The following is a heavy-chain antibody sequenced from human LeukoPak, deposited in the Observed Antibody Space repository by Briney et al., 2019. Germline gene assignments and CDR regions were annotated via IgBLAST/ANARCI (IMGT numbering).Heavy chain of an antibody. Sequence: PSKTLSMTGTVSGGCLSSGNYFWNWIRQHPWKALGLIGYIYYRGNTKYNPSLESRLIISVDTSKNEFSLRPSSVTAADTAVYYCVRNDCINGVCFNHFDPWGQGTLVTVSS. CDR3: VRNDCINGVCFNHFDP. V-gene: IGHV4-31*02. D-gene: IGHD2-8*01. J-gene: IGHJ5*02. CDR2: IYYRGNT. CDR1: GGCLSSGNYF.